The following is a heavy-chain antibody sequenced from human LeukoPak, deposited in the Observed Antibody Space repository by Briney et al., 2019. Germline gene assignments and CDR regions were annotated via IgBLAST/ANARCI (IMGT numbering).Heavy chain of an antibody. V-gene: IGHV3-23*01. Sequence: GGSLRLSCAASGFTFSSYGMSWVRQAPGKGLEWVSAISGSGGSTYYADSVKGRFTISRDNSKNTLYLQMNSLRAEDTAVYYCASDTSHTGGYYYREDAFDVWGQGTMVTVSS. J-gene: IGHJ3*01. CDR1: GFTFSSYG. CDR3: ASDTSHTGGYYYREDAFDV. CDR2: ISGSGGST. D-gene: IGHD3-22*01.